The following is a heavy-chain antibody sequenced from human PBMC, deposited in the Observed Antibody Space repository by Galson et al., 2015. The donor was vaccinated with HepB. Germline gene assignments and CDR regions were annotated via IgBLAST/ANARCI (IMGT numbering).Heavy chain of an antibody. V-gene: IGHV3-53*01. Sequence: SLRLSCAASGFTVSSNYMSWVRQAPGKGLEWVSVIYSGGSTYYADSVKGRFTISRDNSKNTLYLQMNSLRAEDTAVYYCARVMSGWYSGPFDYWGQGTLVTVSS. J-gene: IGHJ4*02. D-gene: IGHD6-19*01. CDR2: IYSGGST. CDR1: GFTVSSNY. CDR3: ARVMSGWYSGPFDY.